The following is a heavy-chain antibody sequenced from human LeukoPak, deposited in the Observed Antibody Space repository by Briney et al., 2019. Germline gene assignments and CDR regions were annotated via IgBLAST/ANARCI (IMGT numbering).Heavy chain of an antibody. D-gene: IGHD4-17*01. V-gene: IGHV3-21*01. J-gene: IGHJ4*02. CDR2: ISRSSSYI. CDR1: GFTFSSYS. CDR3: AREAPHDYGDQRNPENNDY. Sequence: GGSLRLSCAASGFTFSSYSMIWVREAPGKGLVWVSSISRSSSYIYYADSMKGRFTISRDNAKNSLYLQMNSLRAEDTAVYYCAREAPHDYGDQRNPENNDYWGQGTLVTVSS.